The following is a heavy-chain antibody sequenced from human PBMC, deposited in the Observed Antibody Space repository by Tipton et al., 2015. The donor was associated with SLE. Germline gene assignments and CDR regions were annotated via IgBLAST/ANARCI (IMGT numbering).Heavy chain of an antibody. V-gene: IGHV4-61*02. Sequence: TLSLTCTDSDGSIKSGRYFWSWIRQPAGKGLEWIGRVYISGYTTYSPSLQGRVTMSVDTSKNQFSLNLRSVTATDTAVYYCARLSPLWFGEYTEYWGQGTLVTVTS. CDR3: ARLSPLWFGEYTEY. D-gene: IGHD3-10*01. CDR1: DGSIKSGRYF. J-gene: IGHJ4*02. CDR2: VYISGYT.